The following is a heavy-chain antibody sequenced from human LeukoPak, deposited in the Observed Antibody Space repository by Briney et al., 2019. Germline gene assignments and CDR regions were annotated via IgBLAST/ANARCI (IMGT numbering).Heavy chain of an antibody. Sequence: GASVKVSCKASGYTLTGYYMHWVRQAPGQGLEWMGWINPNSGGTNCAQKFQGRVTMTRDTSISTAYMELSRLRSDDTAVYYCAREVAGYYDSSGHSGDYWGQGTLVTVSS. D-gene: IGHD3-22*01. CDR3: AREVAGYYDSSGHSGDY. CDR1: GYTLTGYY. J-gene: IGHJ4*02. CDR2: INPNSGGT. V-gene: IGHV1-2*02.